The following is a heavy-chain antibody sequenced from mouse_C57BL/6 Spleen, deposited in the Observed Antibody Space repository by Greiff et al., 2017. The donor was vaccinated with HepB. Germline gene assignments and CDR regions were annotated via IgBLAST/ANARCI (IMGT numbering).Heavy chain of an antibody. Sequence: DVHLVESGGGLVKPGGSLKLSCAASGFTFSSYAMSWVRQTPEKRLEWVATISDGGSYTYYPDNVKGRFTISRDNAKNNLYLQMSHLKSEDTAMYYCARVGYYGSLGWFAYWGQGTLVTVSA. J-gene: IGHJ3*01. D-gene: IGHD1-1*01. V-gene: IGHV5-4*01. CDR1: GFTFSSYA. CDR3: ARVGYYGSLGWFAY. CDR2: ISDGGSYT.